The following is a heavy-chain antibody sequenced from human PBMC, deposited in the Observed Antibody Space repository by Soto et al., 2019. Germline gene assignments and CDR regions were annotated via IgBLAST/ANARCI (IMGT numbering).Heavy chain of an antibody. D-gene: IGHD6-6*01. J-gene: IGHJ4*02. Sequence: PGGSLRLSCAASGFTFSSYAMHWVRQAPGKGLEWVAVISYDGSNKYYADSVKGRFTISRDNSKNTLYLQMNSLRAEDTAVYYCAREGVSSSSAPDYWGQGTLVTVS. CDR2: ISYDGSNK. CDR1: GFTFSSYA. V-gene: IGHV3-30-3*01. CDR3: AREGVSSSSAPDY.